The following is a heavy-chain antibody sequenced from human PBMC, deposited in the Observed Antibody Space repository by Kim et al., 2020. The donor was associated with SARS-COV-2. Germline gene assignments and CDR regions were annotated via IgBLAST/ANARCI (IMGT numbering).Heavy chain of an antibody. V-gene: IGHV4-61*01. J-gene: IGHJ4*02. D-gene: IGHD2-21*02. Sequence: SETLSLTCTVSGGSVSSGSYYWTWIWQPPGKGLEWVGYIYYTGSTNYNPSLKSRVTISVDPSQNQFSLKLTSVTAADTAVYYCARDPGAYCGGDCPRYWGQGTLVTVSS. CDR1: GGSVSSGSYY. CDR3: ARDPGAYCGGDCPRY. CDR2: IYYTGST.